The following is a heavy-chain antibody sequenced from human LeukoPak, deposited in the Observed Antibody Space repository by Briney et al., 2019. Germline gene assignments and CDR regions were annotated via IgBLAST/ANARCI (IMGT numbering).Heavy chain of an antibody. CDR2: ITGSGGST. CDR1: GFPFSTYA. CDR3: AKEGWNRKGMDV. Sequence: PGGSLRLSCAASGFPFSTYAMSWVRQAPGKGLEWVSSITGSGGSTYYADSVKGRFTMSRDNSKNTLYLQMNSLRAEDTAVYYCAKEGWNRKGMDVWGQGTTVTVS. D-gene: IGHD1-1*01. J-gene: IGHJ6*02. V-gene: IGHV3-23*01.